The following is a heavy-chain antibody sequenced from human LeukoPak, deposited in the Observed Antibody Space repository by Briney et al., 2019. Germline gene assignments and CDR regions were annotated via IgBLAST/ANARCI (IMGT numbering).Heavy chain of an antibody. CDR2: IYPGDSDT. Sequence: GESLKISCKGSGYSFTSYWIGWVRQMPGKGLEWMGIIYPGDSDTRYSPSFQGQVTISADKSISTAYLQWSSLKASDTAMYYCARDPPQPPAFWSGYYDWGQGTLVTVSS. CDR1: GYSFTSYW. CDR3: ARDPPQPPAFWSGYYD. V-gene: IGHV5-51*01. D-gene: IGHD3-3*01. J-gene: IGHJ4*02.